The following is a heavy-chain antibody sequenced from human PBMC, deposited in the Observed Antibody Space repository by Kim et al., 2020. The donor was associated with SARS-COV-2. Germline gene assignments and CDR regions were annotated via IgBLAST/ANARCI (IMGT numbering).Heavy chain of an antibody. V-gene: IGHV1-18*01. CDR3: ARDDRTNSGDYLGSEY. CDR2: ITAYNGNT. CDR1: GYTFTTYG. Sequence: ASVKVSCKASGYTFTTYGISWVRQAPGQGLEWMGWITAYNGNTNYAQKFQGRVTMTTDTSTSTTYMELRSLTSDDTAVYYCARDDRTNSGDYLGSEYWGQGTLVTVSS. D-gene: IGHD1-26*01. J-gene: IGHJ4*02.